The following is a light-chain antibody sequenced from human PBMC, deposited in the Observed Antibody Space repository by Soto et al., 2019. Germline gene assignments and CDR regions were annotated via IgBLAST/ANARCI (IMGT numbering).Light chain of an antibody. CDR3: QQYNSYST. CDR2: MAS. Sequence: DIQMTQSPSTLSASVGDRVTIICRASQSISGWLAWYQEKPGKAPKLLIYMASSLESGVPSRFSGSGSGTEFTLTISSLQPDDFATYYCQQYNSYSTFGQGTKVEI. J-gene: IGKJ1*01. V-gene: IGKV1-5*03. CDR1: QSISGW.